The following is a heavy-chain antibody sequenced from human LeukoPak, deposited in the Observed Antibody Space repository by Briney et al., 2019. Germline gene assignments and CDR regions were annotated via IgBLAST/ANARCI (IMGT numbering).Heavy chain of an antibody. V-gene: IGHV4-61*05. Sequence: SETLSLTCTVSGGSISSSSYYWGWVRQPPGKGLEWIGYIYYSGSTNYNPSLKSRVTISVDTSKNQFSLKLSSVTAADTAVYYCATRPVGATPYFDYWGQGTLVTVSS. D-gene: IGHD1-26*01. J-gene: IGHJ4*02. CDR1: GGSISSSSYY. CDR2: IYYSGST. CDR3: ATRPVGATPYFDY.